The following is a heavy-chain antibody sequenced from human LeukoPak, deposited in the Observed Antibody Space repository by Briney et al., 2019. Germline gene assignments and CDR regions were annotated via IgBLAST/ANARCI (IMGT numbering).Heavy chain of an antibody. V-gene: IGHV4-34*01. J-gene: IGHJ5*02. Sequence: SETLSLTCAVYGGSFSGYYWSWIRQPPGKGLEWIGEINHSGSTNYNPSLKSRVTISVDTSKNQFSLKLSSVTAADTAVYYCARGRIAAASSGSNWFDPWGQGTLVTVSS. D-gene: IGHD6-13*01. CDR3: ARGRIAAASSGSNWFDP. CDR1: GGSFSGYY. CDR2: INHSGST.